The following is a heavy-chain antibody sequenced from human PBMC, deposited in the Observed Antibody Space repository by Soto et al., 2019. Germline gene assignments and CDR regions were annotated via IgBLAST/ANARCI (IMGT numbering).Heavy chain of an antibody. CDR2: ISSNGGST. J-gene: IGHJ6*02. Sequence: GGSLRLSCAASGFTFSSYAMHWVRQAPGKGLEYVSAISSNGGSTYYADSVKGRFTISRDNSKNTLYLQMNSLKTEDTAVYYCTTDQDTAMVPYYYYGMDVWGQGTTVTVSS. CDR3: TTDQDTAMVPYYYYGMDV. CDR1: GFTFSSYA. V-gene: IGHV3-64*02. D-gene: IGHD5-18*01.